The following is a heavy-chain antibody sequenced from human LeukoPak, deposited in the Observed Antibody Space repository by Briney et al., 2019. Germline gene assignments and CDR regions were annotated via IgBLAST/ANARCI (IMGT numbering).Heavy chain of an antibody. CDR3: ARGLSGYSSSLGY. CDR1: GLTVSTNY. J-gene: IGHJ4*02. D-gene: IGHD6-6*01. Sequence: GGSLRLSCAASGLTVSTNYMSWVRQAPGKGLNWVSVIYRAGPTYYADSVKGRFTISRDNSKNTLYLQMNSLRAEDTAVYYCARGLSGYSSSLGYWGQGTLVTVSS. V-gene: IGHV3-53*01. CDR2: IYRAGPT.